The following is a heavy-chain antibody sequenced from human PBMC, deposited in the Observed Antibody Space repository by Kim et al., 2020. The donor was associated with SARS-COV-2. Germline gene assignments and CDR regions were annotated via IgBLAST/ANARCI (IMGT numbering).Heavy chain of an antibody. CDR3: ARVPEGDGSGSRFFQH. D-gene: IGHD3-10*01. Sequence: ASVKVSCKASGYTFTSYDINWVRQATGQGLEWMGWMNPNSGNTAYAQKFQGRVIMTRNTSISTAYMELSSLRSEDTAMYYCARVPEGDGSGSRFFQHWGQGTLVTVSS. CDR1: GYTFTSYD. J-gene: IGHJ1*01. V-gene: IGHV1-8*01. CDR2: MNPNSGNT.